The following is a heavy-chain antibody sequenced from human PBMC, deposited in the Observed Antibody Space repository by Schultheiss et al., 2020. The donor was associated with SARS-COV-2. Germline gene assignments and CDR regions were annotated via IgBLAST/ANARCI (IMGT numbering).Heavy chain of an antibody. Sequence: GGSLRLSCAASGFTFSSYGMHWVRQAPGKGLEWVSSISSSSSYIYYADSVKGRFTISRDNAKNTLYLQMDNLRAEDTAVYYCAKEHSSSSLWYFDSWGQGTLVTVSS. CDR3: AKEHSSSSLWYFDS. D-gene: IGHD6-6*01. CDR2: ISSSSSYI. CDR1: GFTFSSYG. J-gene: IGHJ4*02. V-gene: IGHV3-21*04.